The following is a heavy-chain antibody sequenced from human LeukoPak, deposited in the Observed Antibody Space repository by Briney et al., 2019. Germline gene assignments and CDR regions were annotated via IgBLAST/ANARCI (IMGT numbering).Heavy chain of an antibody. CDR1: GYSITSGYH. V-gene: IGHV4-38-2*02. CDR3: QRDDYHNYKANC. D-gene: IGHD4-11*01. J-gene: IGHJ4*02. Sequence: PSETLSLTCDVSGYSITSGYHWGWVRQPPGKGLEWIASMYHGGSPFYNPSLKSRVTISLDASKNQLSLKLTSVTAADTAIYFCQRDDYHNYKANCWGQGILVTVSS. CDR2: MYHGGSP.